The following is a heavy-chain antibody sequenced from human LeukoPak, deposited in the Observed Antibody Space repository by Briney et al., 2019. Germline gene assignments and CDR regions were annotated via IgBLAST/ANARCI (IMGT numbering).Heavy chain of an antibody. CDR3: ARVSESGNSDY. J-gene: IGHJ4*02. V-gene: IGHV3-33*01. Sequence: GGSLRLSCAASGFNFTGHGIHWVRQVPGKGLEWVADIWYDGTNKYYADSVKGRFTISRDTSNNMLYLQMNSLRAEDTAVYYCARVSESGNSDYWGQGTLVTVSS. CDR2: IWYDGTNK. D-gene: IGHD4-23*01. CDR1: GFNFTGHG.